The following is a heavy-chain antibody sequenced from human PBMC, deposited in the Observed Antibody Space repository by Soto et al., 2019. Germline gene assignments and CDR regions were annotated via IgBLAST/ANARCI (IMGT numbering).Heavy chain of an antibody. CDR3: ARDREYYYDSSGNYYYHYGMDV. D-gene: IGHD3-22*01. J-gene: IGHJ6*02. V-gene: IGHV1-18*04. CDR1: GYTFTNYG. Sequence: QVQLLESGAEVKKPGASVKVSCKASGYTFTNYGISWVRQAPGQGLEWMGWISGYNGNTKYAQKFQGRVTMTTDTPTNTAYMDLRSLRSDDTAVYYCARDREYYYDSSGNYYYHYGMDVWGPGTTVTVS. CDR2: ISGYNGNT.